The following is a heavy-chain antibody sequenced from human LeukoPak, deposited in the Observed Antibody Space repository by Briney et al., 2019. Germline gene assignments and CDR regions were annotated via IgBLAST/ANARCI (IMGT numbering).Heavy chain of an antibody. J-gene: IGHJ3*02. D-gene: IGHD2-15*01. Sequence: ASVKVSCKASGGTFSSYAISWVRQAPGQGLEWMGRIIPILGIANYAQKFQGRVTITADKSTSTVYMELSSLRSEDTAVYYCARVVLCWYCSGGSCYSGAFDIWGQGTMVTVSS. CDR2: IIPILGIA. CDR1: GGTFSSYA. V-gene: IGHV1-69*04. CDR3: ARVVLCWYCSGGSCYSGAFDI.